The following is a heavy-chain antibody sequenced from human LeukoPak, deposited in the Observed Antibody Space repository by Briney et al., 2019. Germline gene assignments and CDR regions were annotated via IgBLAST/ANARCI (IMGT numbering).Heavy chain of an antibody. CDR3: ARDLSPLNWFDP. Sequence: GGSLRLSCAASGFTFSSYSMNWVRQAPGKGLEWVSSISSSSSYIYYADSVKGRFTISRDNAKNSLYLQMNSLRAEDTAVYYCARDLSPLNWFDPWGQGTLVTVSS. V-gene: IGHV3-21*01. CDR1: GFTFSSYS. CDR2: ISSSSSYI. D-gene: IGHD3-3*02. J-gene: IGHJ5*02.